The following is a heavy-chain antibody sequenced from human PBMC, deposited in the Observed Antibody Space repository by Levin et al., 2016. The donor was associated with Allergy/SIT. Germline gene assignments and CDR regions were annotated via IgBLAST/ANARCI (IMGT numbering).Heavy chain of an antibody. CDR2: INHSGST. CDR1: GGSFSGYY. J-gene: IGHJ4*02. Sequence: ETLSLTCAVYGGSFSGYYWSWIRQPPGKGLEWIGEINHSGSTNYNPSLKSRVTISVDTSKNQFSLKLSSVTAADTAVYYCASYDFWSGYYVDYWGQGTLVTVSS. CDR3: ASYDFWSGYYVDY. D-gene: IGHD3-3*01. V-gene: IGHV4-34*01.